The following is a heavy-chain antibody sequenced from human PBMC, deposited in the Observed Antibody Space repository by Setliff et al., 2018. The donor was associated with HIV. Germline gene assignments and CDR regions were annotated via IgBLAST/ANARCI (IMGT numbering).Heavy chain of an antibody. CDR1: GGSMSSYY. J-gene: IGHJ6*03. D-gene: IGHD1-1*01. CDR3: VRTYNDLENYYHHYYYMDV. V-gene: IGHV4-59*08. Sequence: SETLSLTCTVSGGSMSSYYWSWIRQPPGKGLEWIGYICYSGSTNYNPSLKSRVTISVDTSKNQFSLKLRSVNAADTAVYYCVRTYNDLENYYHHYYYMDVWGKGTTVTVSS. CDR2: ICYSGST.